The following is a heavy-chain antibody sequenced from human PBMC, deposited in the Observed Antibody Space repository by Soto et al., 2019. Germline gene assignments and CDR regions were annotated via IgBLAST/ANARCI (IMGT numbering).Heavy chain of an antibody. CDR1: GGTFSSYT. CDR2: IIPILGIA. V-gene: IGHV1-69*02. J-gene: IGHJ6*03. CDR3: ARGEGDTVTTYYYYMDL. Sequence: GASVKVSCKASGGTFSSYTISWVRQAPGQGLEWMGRIIPILGIANYAQKFQGRVTITADKSTSTAYMELSSLRSEDTAVYYCARGEGDTVTTYYYYMDLWGKGSTVTVSS. D-gene: IGHD4-17*01.